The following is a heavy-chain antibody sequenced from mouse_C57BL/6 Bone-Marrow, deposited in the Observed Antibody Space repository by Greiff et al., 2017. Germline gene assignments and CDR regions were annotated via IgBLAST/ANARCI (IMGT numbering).Heavy chain of an antibody. CDR1: GYSFTGYY. CDR2: INPSTGGT. D-gene: IGHD1-1*01. V-gene: IGHV1-42*01. Sequence: VQLKESGPELVKPGASVKISCKASGYSFTGYYMNWVKQSPEKSLEWIGEINPSTGGTTYNQKFKAKATLTVDKSSSTAYMQLKSLTSEDSAVYYCARLNITTVVAPYYFDYWGQGTTLTVSS. J-gene: IGHJ2*01. CDR3: ARLNITTVVAPYYFDY.